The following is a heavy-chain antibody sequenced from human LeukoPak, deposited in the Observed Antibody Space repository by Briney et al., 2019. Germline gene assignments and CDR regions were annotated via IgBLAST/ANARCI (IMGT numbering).Heavy chain of an antibody. CDR1: GFTFSSYS. CDR3: ARESVDAFDI. J-gene: IGHJ3*02. CDR2: ISSSSSYI. V-gene: IGHV3-21*01. D-gene: IGHD3-3*01. Sequence: GGSLRLSCAASGFTFSSYSMNWVRQAPGKGLEWVSSISSSSSYIYYADSVKGRFTISRDNAKNSLYLQMNSLRSEDTAVYYCARESVDAFDIWGQGTMVTVSS.